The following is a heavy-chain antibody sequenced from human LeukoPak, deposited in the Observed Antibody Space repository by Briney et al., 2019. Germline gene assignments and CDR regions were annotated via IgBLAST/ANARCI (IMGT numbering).Heavy chain of an antibody. D-gene: IGHD6-19*01. CDR1: GGTFSSYA. CDR3: ARMRYSSGWYGTNWFDP. Sequence: SVKVSCKASGGTFSSYAISWVRQAPGQGLEWMGGIIPIFGTANYAQKFQGRVTITRNTSISTAYMELSSLRSEDTAVYYCARMRYSSGWYGTNWFDPWGQGTLVTVSS. V-gene: IGHV1-69*05. J-gene: IGHJ5*02. CDR2: IIPIFGTA.